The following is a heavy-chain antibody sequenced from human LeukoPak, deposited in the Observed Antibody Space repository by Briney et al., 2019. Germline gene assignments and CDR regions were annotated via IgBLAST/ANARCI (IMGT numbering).Heavy chain of an antibody. CDR1: GFTFSSYG. J-gene: IGHJ4*02. Sequence: GRSLRLSCAASGFTFSSYGMHWVRQAQGKGLEWVAVMSYDGSNKYYADSVKGRFTISRDNSKNTLYLQMNSLRAEDTAVYYCGKVRGSVDGDYWGQGTLVTVSS. V-gene: IGHV3-30*18. D-gene: IGHD5/OR15-5a*01. CDR3: GKVRGSVDGDY. CDR2: MSYDGSNK.